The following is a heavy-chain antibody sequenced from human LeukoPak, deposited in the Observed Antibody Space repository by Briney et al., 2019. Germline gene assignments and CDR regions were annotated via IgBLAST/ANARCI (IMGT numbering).Heavy chain of an antibody. D-gene: IGHD6-19*01. V-gene: IGHV4-34*01. Sequence: PSETLSLTCAVYGGSFSGYYWSWIRQPPGKGLEWIGEINHSGSTNYNPSLKSRVTISVDTSKNQFSLKLSSVTAADTAVYYCARNCIAVADHYYYMDVWGKGTTVTVSS. J-gene: IGHJ6*03. CDR2: INHSGST. CDR1: GGSFSGYY. CDR3: ARNCIAVADHYYYMDV.